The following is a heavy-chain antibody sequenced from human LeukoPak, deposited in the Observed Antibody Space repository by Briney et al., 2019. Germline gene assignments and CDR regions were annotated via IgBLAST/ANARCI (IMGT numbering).Heavy chain of an antibody. CDR2: IYSGGST. CDR1: GFTVSSNY. D-gene: IGHD2-15*01. Sequence: GGSLRLSCAASGFTVSSNYMSWVRQAPGKGLEWVSIIYSGGSTYYADSVKGRFTISRDNSKNTLYLQMNSLRAEDTAVYYCAKGSGGKFYYMDVWGKGTTVTVSS. V-gene: IGHV3-66*01. J-gene: IGHJ6*03. CDR3: AKGSGGKFYYMDV.